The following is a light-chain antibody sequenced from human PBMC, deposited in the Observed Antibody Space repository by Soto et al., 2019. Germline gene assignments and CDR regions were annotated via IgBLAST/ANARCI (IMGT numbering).Light chain of an antibody. CDR1: QSINSL. Sequence: DIQMTQSPSSLSASVGDRVTITCRASQSINSLLNWYQQKPGKAPNLLIYAASSLHSVVPSRFSGSGSGTDFTLTINSLQPEDFATYYCQQSYNTPWTLGQGTKVEV. V-gene: IGKV1-39*01. J-gene: IGKJ1*01. CDR3: QQSYNTPWT. CDR2: AAS.